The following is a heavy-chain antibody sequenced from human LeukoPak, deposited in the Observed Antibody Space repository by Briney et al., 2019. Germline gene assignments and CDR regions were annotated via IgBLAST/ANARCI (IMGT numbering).Heavy chain of an antibody. CDR1: GFTFSSNY. CDR2: ISYDGSNK. V-gene: IGHV3-30*18. CDR3: AKNLEALGSGSPFRPNYYYYGMDV. Sequence: GGSLRLSCAASGFTFSSNYMSWVRQAPGKGLEWVAVISYDGSNKYYADSVKGRFTISRDNSKNTLYLQMNSLRAEDTAVYYCAKNLEALGSGSPFRPNYYYYGMDVWGQGTTVTVSS. J-gene: IGHJ6*02. D-gene: IGHD3-10*01.